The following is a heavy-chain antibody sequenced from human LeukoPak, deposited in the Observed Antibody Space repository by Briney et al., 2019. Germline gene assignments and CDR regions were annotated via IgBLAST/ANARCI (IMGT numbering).Heavy chain of an antibody. J-gene: IGHJ4*02. CDR1: GFTFSSYA. Sequence: GRSLRLSCAASGFTFSSYAMHWVRQAPGKGLEWAAVISYDGSNKYYADSVKGRFTISRDNSKNTLYLQMNSLRAEDTAVYYCAREIVGATFDYWGQGTLVTVSS. D-gene: IGHD1-26*01. V-gene: IGHV3-30-3*01. CDR2: ISYDGSNK. CDR3: AREIVGATFDY.